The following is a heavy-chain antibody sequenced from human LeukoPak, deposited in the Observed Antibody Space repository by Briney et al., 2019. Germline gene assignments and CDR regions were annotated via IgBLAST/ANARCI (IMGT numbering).Heavy chain of an antibody. Sequence: SETLSLTCTVSGGSISSYYWSWIRQPPGKGLEWIGYIYYSGSTNYNPSLKSRVTISVDTSKNQFSLKLSSVAAADTAVYYCARDLRADYDILGYWFDPWGQGTLVTVSS. CDR1: GGSISSYY. J-gene: IGHJ5*02. CDR3: ARDLRADYDILGYWFDP. CDR2: IYYSGST. D-gene: IGHD3-9*01. V-gene: IGHV4-59*01.